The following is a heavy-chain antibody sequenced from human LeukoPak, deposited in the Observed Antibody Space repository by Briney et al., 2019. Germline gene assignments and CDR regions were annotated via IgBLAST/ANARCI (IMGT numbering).Heavy chain of an antibody. V-gene: IGHV3-15*01. CDR2: IKSNTDGGRT. CDR1: GFTFSNAW. Sequence: GGSLRLSCAASGFTFSNAWMNWVRQAPGKGLEWVGRIKSNTDGGRTDYAAPVKGRFTILRDGSTNMLHLQMNSLKTEDTAVYYCTTYGSGNSHYWGQGTLVTVSS. J-gene: IGHJ4*02. D-gene: IGHD3-10*01. CDR3: TTYGSGNSHY.